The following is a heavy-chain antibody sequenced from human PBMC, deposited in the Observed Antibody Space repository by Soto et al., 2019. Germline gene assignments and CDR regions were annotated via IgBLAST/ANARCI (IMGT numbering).Heavy chain of an antibody. CDR2: ISAYNGNT. J-gene: IGHJ6*03. CDR3: ASNWNDRYYYYYMDV. Sequence: ASVKVSCKASGYTFTSYGISWVRQAPGQGLEWMGWISAYNGNTNYAQKLQGRVTMTTDTSTSTAYMELRSLRSDDTAVYYCASNWNDRYYYYYMDVWGKGTTVTVSS. D-gene: IGHD1-20*01. CDR1: GYTFTSYG. V-gene: IGHV1-18*01.